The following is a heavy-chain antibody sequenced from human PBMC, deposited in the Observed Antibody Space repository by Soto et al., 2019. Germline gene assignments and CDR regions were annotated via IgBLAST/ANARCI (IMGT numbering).Heavy chain of an antibody. V-gene: IGHV4-4*02. CDR3: ARRTYYYDSSGYLSAYYFDY. J-gene: IGHJ4*02. CDR2: AYHSGST. Sequence: PSETLSLTCAVSGGFTSTNNWWSWVRQPPGKGLEWIGDAYHSGSTNYNPSLKSRVTISVDTSKNQFSLKLSSVTAADTAVYYCARRTYYYDSSGYLSAYYFDYWGQGTLVTVSS. D-gene: IGHD3-22*01. CDR1: GGFTSTNNW.